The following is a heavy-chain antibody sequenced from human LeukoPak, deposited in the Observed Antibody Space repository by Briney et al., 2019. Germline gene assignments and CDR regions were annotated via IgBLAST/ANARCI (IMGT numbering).Heavy chain of an antibody. CDR2: INPNSGGT. J-gene: IGHJ4*02. CDR3: ARDLGGSSSSVDY. CDR1: GGTFSSYA. Sequence: ASVKVSCKASGGTFSSYAISWVRQAPGQGLEWMGWINPNSGGTNYAQKFQGRVTMTRDTSISTAYMELSRLRSDDTAVYYCARDLGGSSSSVDYWGQGTLVTVSS. D-gene: IGHD6-6*01. V-gene: IGHV1-2*02.